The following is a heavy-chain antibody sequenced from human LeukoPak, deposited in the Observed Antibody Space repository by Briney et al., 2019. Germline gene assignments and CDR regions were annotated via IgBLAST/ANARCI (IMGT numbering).Heavy chain of an antibody. CDR1: RVTFNDFA. J-gene: IGHJ4*02. V-gene: IGHV3-23*01. CDR2: MTGPADTT. CDR3: AKLAEIDH. Sequence: RGSLRLSRADSRVTFNDFAMSWVRESPEKVLEWLSAMTGPADTTYYAESEKGRFTISSDYSKSMVFLQMNRQRVEDMAIYYCAKLAEIDHWGQGTLVTVS.